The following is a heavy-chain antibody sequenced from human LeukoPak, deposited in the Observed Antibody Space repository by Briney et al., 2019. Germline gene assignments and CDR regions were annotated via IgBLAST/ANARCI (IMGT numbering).Heavy chain of an antibody. CDR1: GGSISSGGYS. J-gene: IGHJ5*02. D-gene: IGHD2-2*01. CDR2: IYHSGST. CDR3: ATYIVVVPAAIGWFDP. V-gene: IGHV4-30-2*01. Sequence: SQTLSLTCAVSGGSISSGGYSWSWIRQPPGKGLEWIGYIYHSGSTYYNPSLKSRVTISVDRSKNQFSLKLSSVTAAGTAVYYCATYIVVVPAAIGWFDPWGQGTLVTVSS.